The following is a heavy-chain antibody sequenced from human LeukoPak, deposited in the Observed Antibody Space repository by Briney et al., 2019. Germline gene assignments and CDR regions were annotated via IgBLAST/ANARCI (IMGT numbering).Heavy chain of an antibody. CDR1: GFTFSSYW. Sequence: PGGSLRLSCAASGFTFSSYWMHWVRQSPGKGLVWVSRINSDGSSTSYADSVKGRFTISRDNAKNTLYLQMNSLRPEDTAVYYCARAGYSYGPLGVWGKGTTVTVSS. CDR3: ARAGYSYGPLGV. D-gene: IGHD5-18*01. V-gene: IGHV3-74*01. J-gene: IGHJ6*04. CDR2: INSDGSST.